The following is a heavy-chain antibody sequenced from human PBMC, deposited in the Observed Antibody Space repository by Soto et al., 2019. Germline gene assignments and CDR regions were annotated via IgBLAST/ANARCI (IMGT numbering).Heavy chain of an antibody. CDR3: ALALGPTTGLDY. J-gene: IGHJ4*02. CDR1: GASTVSHYH. D-gene: IGHD1-26*01. V-gene: IGHV4-31*02. CDR2: IFNSGTT. Sequence: SETLSLTCSVSGASTVSHYHWTWIRQPPGKGLEWMGYIFNSGTTFYNPSLTSRLSISMDTSGNHFSLELRSVTAADTAVYYCALALGPTTGLDYWGQGTLVTVS.